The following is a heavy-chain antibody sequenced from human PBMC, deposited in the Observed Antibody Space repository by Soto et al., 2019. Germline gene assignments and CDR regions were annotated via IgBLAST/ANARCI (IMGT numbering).Heavy chain of an antibody. CDR3: ARGKHYGDYFDY. D-gene: IGHD4-17*01. Sequence: PSVKVSCKASGGTFSSYAISWVRQAPGQGLEWMGWINPNSGGTNYAQKFQGWVTMTRDTSISTAYMELSRLRSDDTAVYYCARGKHYGDYFDYWGQGTLVTVSS. CDR2: INPNSGGT. V-gene: IGHV1-2*04. CDR1: GGTFSSYA. J-gene: IGHJ4*02.